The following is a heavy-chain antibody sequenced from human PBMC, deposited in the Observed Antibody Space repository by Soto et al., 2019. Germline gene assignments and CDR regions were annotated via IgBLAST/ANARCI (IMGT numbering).Heavy chain of an antibody. J-gene: IGHJ6*02. D-gene: IGHD3-22*01. CDR3: ARGGGLNYYDSSGYWPYYYYGMDV. Sequence: SLRLSCAASGFAFSSNWMHWVRQAPGKGLVWVSRIKSDGSSTSYADSVKGRFTISRDNSKNTLYLQMNSLRAEDTAVYYCARGGGLNYYDSSGYWPYYYYGMDVWGQGTTVTVSS. CDR1: GFAFSSNW. CDR2: IKSDGSST. V-gene: IGHV3-74*01.